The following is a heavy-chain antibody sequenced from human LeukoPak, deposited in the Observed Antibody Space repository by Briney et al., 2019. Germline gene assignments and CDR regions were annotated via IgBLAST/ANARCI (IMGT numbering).Heavy chain of an antibody. D-gene: IGHD3-16*01. J-gene: IGHJ4*02. CDR3: AREPGGYFDY. CDR1: GFTVSSNY. Sequence: GGSLRLSCAASGFTVSSNYMSWVRQAPGKGLEWVSGISWNSGSIGYADFVKGRFTISRDNAKNSLYLQMNSLRAEDTAVYYCAREPGGYFDYWGQGTLVTVSS. CDR2: ISWNSGSI. V-gene: IGHV3-48*04.